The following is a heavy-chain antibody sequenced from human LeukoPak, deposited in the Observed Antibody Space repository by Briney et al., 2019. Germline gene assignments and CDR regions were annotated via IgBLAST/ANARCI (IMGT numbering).Heavy chain of an antibody. J-gene: IGHJ4*02. Sequence: ASVKVSCKASGYTFTSYGINWVRQAPGQRLEWMGWISAYNGNTNYAQKLQGRVTMTTDTSTSTAYMELRSLRSDDTAVYYCARALGRYFDWLFHFDYWGQGTLVTVPS. CDR1: GYTFTSYG. V-gene: IGHV1-18*01. CDR2: ISAYNGNT. CDR3: ARALGRYFDWLFHFDY. D-gene: IGHD3-9*01.